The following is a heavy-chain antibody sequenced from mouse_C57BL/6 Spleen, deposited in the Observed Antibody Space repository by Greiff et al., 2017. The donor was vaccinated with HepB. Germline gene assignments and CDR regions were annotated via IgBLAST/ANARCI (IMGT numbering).Heavy chain of an antibody. CDR2: ISSGSSTI. Sequence: EGRRGGAGGGVVEPGWGRGRCVAASGCTFSDYGMHWVRQAPEKGLEWVAYISSGSSTIYYADTVKGRFTISRDNAKNTLFLQMTSLRSEDTAMYYCARRGLRREDYAMDYWGQGTSVTVSS. CDR3: ARRGLRREDYAMDY. V-gene: IGHV5-17*01. D-gene: IGHD2-4*01. J-gene: IGHJ4*01. CDR1: GCTFSDYG.